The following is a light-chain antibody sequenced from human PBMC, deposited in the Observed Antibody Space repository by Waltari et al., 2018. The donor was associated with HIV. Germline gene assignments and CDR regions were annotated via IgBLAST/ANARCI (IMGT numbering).Light chain of an antibody. CDR3: QSYDTSNSHWV. J-gene: IGLJ3*02. V-gene: IGLV6-57*03. Sequence: FILTQPHSVSGSPGKTVNISCTRSSGSIASNYVQVFQQRPGSAPINVIYQNTQRASGVADRFSGSIDRSSNSASLTISGLKTEDEADFFCQSYDTSNSHWVFGGGTKLTVL. CDR2: QNT. CDR1: SGSIASNY.